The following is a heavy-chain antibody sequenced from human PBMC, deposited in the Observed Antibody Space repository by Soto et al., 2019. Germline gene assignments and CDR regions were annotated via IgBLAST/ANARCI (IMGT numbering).Heavy chain of an antibody. Sequence: SETLSLTCTVSGATTSSGGYYGSWIRPHPGKGLEWIGYIYYSGSTYYNPSLKSRLTISVDRSKSQFSLNLSSVTAADTAVYYCARRDRSGYSYWLDTWGQGTLVTVSS. CDR2: IYYSGST. V-gene: IGHV4-31*03. D-gene: IGHD3-22*01. CDR1: GATTSSGGYY. J-gene: IGHJ5*02. CDR3: ARRDRSGYSYWLDT.